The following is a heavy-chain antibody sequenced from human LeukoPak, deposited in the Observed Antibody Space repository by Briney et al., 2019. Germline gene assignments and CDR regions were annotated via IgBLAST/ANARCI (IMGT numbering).Heavy chain of an antibody. Sequence: ASVKVSCKASGYTFNGYYKHWVRQAPGQGLEWMGWINPNSGGTNYAQKFQGRVTITADKSTSTAYMELSSLRSEDTAVYYCARHVYDSSGYYYASWGQGTLVTVSS. CDR3: ARHVYDSSGYYYAS. CDR2: INPNSGGT. D-gene: IGHD3-22*01. J-gene: IGHJ4*02. V-gene: IGHV1-2*02. CDR1: GYTFNGYY.